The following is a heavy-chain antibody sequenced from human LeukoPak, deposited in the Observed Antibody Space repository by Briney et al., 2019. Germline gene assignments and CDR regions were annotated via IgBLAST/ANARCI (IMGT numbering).Heavy chain of an antibody. J-gene: IGHJ4*02. CDR3: ARESGTSSGYYSAVDY. CDR2: IIPIFGTA. Sequence: SVRVSCKASGYTFTSYDINWVRQAPGQGLEWMGGIIPIFGTANYAQKFQGRVTITTDESTSTAYMELSSLRSEDTAVYCCARESGTSSGYYSAVDYWGQGTLVTVSS. V-gene: IGHV1-69*05. D-gene: IGHD3-22*01. CDR1: GYTFTSYD.